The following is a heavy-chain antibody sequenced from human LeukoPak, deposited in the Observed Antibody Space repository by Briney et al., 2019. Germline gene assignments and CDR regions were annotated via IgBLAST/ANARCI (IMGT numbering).Heavy chain of an antibody. Sequence: ASVKVSCKASGYTFTSYAMNWVRQAPGQGLEWMGWINTNTGNPTYAQGFTGRFVFSLDTSVSTAYLQISSLKAEDTAVYYCARDKTITMVRGVIILGYWGQGTLVTVSS. J-gene: IGHJ4*02. CDR2: INTNTGNP. CDR1: GYTFTSYA. CDR3: ARDKTITMVRGVIILGY. V-gene: IGHV7-4-1*02. D-gene: IGHD3-10*01.